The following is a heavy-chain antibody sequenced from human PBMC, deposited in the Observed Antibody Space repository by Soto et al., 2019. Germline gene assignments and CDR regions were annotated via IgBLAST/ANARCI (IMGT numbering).Heavy chain of an antibody. CDR1: GFSLSTSGVG. CDR3: EHSRVYCGGDCYSLFAFDI. J-gene: IGHJ3*02. V-gene: IGHV2-5*01. CDR2: IYWNDDK. Sequence: SGPTLVNPTQTLTLTCTFSGFSLSTSGVGVGWIRQPPGKALEWLALIYWNDDKRYSPSLKSRLTITKDTSKNQVVLTMTNMDLGDTATYYCEHSRVYCGGDCYSLFAFDIGGKGKMVTVSS. D-gene: IGHD2-21*01.